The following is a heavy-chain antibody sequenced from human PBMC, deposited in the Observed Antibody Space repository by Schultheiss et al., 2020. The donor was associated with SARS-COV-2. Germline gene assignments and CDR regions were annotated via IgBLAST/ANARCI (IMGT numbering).Heavy chain of an antibody. Sequence: GGSLRLSCAASGFTVSSNYMSWVRQAPGKGLEWVSSISGGSTYYADSRKGRFTISRDNSKNTLYLQMNSLRAEDTAVYYCARGRREPYYDFWSGYSRNLNYYYYGMDVWGQGTTVTVSS. V-gene: IGHV3-53*01. CDR1: GFTVSSNY. CDR2: ISGGST. D-gene: IGHD3-3*01. CDR3: ARGRREPYYDFWSGYSRNLNYYYYGMDV. J-gene: IGHJ6*02.